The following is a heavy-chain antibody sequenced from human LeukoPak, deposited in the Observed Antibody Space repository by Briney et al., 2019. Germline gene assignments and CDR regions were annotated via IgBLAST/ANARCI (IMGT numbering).Heavy chain of an antibody. Sequence: GRCLSLSCVASGFSFSSYWMSCVPEVPGRGLEWVGDINQDGKTQYYADSVKRRFTTSRDNRKTSLYLQMNNLSAEDTAVYYCVRELVWDGGQVDYWGQGTLVTVSS. CDR3: VRELVWDGGQVDY. CDR1: GFSFSSYW. V-gene: IGHV3-7*01. CDR2: INQDGKTQ. D-gene: IGHD3-16*01. J-gene: IGHJ4*02.